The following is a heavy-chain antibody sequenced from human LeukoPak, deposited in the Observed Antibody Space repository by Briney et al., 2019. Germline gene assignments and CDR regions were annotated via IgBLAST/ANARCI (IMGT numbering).Heavy chain of an antibody. CDR1: GGSLRTYS. Sequence: SETLSLTCSVSGGSLRTYSWSWVRQSPGKRLEWVGYIYYGGTTNYNPSLKSRVTISADTAKNQFSLKLTSVTAADTAVYYCAGGLAAAGFDYWGQGTLVTVSS. D-gene: IGHD6-13*01. CDR3: AGGLAAAGFDY. V-gene: IGHV4-59*01. CDR2: IYYGGTT. J-gene: IGHJ4*02.